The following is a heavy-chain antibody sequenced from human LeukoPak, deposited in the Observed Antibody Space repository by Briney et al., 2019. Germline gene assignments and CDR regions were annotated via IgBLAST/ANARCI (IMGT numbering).Heavy chain of an antibody. Sequence: PSQTLSLTCTVSGDSISSGDYYWSWIRQPAGKGLEWIGRISSSGSTNYNPSLKSRVTISVDTSKNQFSLKLSSVTAADTAVYFCARDGVAGIYFDYWGQETLVTVSS. J-gene: IGHJ4*02. CDR1: GDSISSGDYY. V-gene: IGHV4-61*02. CDR3: ARDGVAGIYFDY. CDR2: ISSSGST. D-gene: IGHD6-19*01.